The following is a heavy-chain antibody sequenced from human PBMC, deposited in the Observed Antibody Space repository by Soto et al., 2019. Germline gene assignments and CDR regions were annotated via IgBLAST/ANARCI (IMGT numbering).Heavy chain of an antibody. J-gene: IGHJ4*02. CDR2: ISGSYI. V-gene: IGHV3-23*01. CDR3: ARDGAVGTLWGIDY. CDR1: GFTFSSYA. D-gene: IGHD3-16*01. Sequence: EVQLLESGGGLVQPGGSLRLSCAASGFTFSSYAMSWVRQAPGKGLEWVSAISGSYIYYADSVRGRFTISRDNTKNSLYLQMNSLRAEDTAVYYCARDGAVGTLWGIDYWGQGTLVTVSS.